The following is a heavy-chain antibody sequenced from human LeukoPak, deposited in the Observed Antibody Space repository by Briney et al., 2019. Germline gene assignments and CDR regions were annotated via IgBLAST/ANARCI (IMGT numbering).Heavy chain of an antibody. CDR3: ARGLSIAARPDLGVPNWFDP. Sequence: ASVKVSCKVSGYTLTELSMHWVRQPPGKGLEWMGGFDPEDGETIYAQKFQGRVTMTEDTSTDTAYMDLNNLRSEDTAVYYCARGLSIAARPDLGVPNWFDPWGQGTLVTVSS. CDR1: GYTLTELS. J-gene: IGHJ5*02. CDR2: FDPEDGET. V-gene: IGHV1-24*01. D-gene: IGHD6-6*01.